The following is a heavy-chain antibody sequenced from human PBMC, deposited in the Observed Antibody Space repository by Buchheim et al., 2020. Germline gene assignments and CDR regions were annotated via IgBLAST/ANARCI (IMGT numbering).Heavy chain of an antibody. D-gene: IGHD3-10*01. CDR1: GFTFSDYY. J-gene: IGHJ4*02. Sequence: QVRLVESGGGLVKPGGSLRLSCAASGFTFSDYYMTWIRQAPGKGLEWVSYIGLSDDTIYYTDSVKGRFTISRDNTTNSLSLLMHSLRAEDTAVYYCATYYYGSGKSFDYWGQGTL. CDR3: ATYYYGSGKSFDY. CDR2: IGLSDDTI. V-gene: IGHV3-11*01.